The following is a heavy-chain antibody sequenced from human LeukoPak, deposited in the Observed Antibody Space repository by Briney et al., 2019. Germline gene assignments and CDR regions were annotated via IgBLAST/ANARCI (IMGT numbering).Heavy chain of an antibody. CDR2: INHSGST. Sequence: SETLSLTCAVYGGSFSGYYWSWIRQPPGKGLEWIGEINHSGSTNYNPSLKSRVTISVDTSKNQFSLKLSSVTAADTAVYYCARHVVVVPAAIRDYYYYYYMDVWGKGTTVTISS. CDR1: GGSFSGYY. CDR3: ARHVVVVPAAIRDYYYYYYMDV. D-gene: IGHD2-2*01. V-gene: IGHV4-34*01. J-gene: IGHJ6*03.